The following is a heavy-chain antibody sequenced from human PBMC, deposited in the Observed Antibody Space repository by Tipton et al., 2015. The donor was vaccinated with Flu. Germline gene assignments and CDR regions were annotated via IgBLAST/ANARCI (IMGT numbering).Heavy chain of an antibody. V-gene: IGHV5-51*03. J-gene: IGHJ4*02. CDR1: GYSFINHW. D-gene: IGHD5-12*01. CDR3: VRRGRGYNGYFDY. CDR2: IFPDDSDT. Sequence: VQLVQSGAEVKKPGESLKISCKGSGYSFINHWIGWVRQMPGKGLEWMAIIFPDDSDTAYDPSFQGHVTISVDKSVTTAYLQWSSLRASDTAMYFCVRRGRGYNGYFDYWGQGTLVTVSS.